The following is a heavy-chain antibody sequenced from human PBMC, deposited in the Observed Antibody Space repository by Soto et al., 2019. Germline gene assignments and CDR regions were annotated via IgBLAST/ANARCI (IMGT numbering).Heavy chain of an antibody. CDR3: ARGVAAAGGWFDP. J-gene: IGHJ5*02. V-gene: IGHV4-30-4*08. CDR2: IYYSGST. Sequence: PSETLSLTCTVSGGSVSSTSYYWFWIRQPPGKGLEWIGYIYYSGSTYYNPSLKSRVTISVDTSKNRFSLKLSSVTAADTAVYYCARGVAAAGGWFDPWGQGTLVTVS. CDR1: GGSVSSTSYY. D-gene: IGHD6-13*01.